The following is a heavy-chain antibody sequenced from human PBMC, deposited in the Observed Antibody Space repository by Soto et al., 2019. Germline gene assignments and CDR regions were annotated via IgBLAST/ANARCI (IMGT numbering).Heavy chain of an antibody. CDR3: ARQVNCATSTGYTAPQAY. J-gene: IGHJ4*02. Sequence: QVQLVQSGSAVKKPGASVKVSCKTSGYTFIDYGISWVRQAPGQGPEWMGGISAYNGNNTYAERMEDRVTMTTDTSTTTAFIELRSRRCPDTYVYDCARQVNCATSTGYTAPQAYWGQRTLVNVSS. D-gene: IGHD2-15*01. CDR1: GYTFIDYG. V-gene: IGHV1-18*04. CDR2: ISAYNGNN.